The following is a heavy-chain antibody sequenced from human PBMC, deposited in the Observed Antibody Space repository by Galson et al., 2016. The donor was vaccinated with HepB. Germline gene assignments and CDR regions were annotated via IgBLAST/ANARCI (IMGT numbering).Heavy chain of an antibody. Sequence: SVKVSCKASGYTFISYYMHWVRQAPGQGLEWMGMINPSGGSTSYAQKFQGRITMTKDTSTTTVYMELSSLRSGDTAVYYCAGDWGVPATSPGYSFDYWGQGTLITVSS. CDR1: GYTFISYY. V-gene: IGHV1-46*01. D-gene: IGHD3-10*01. CDR2: INPSGGST. CDR3: AGDWGVPATSPGYSFDY. J-gene: IGHJ4*02.